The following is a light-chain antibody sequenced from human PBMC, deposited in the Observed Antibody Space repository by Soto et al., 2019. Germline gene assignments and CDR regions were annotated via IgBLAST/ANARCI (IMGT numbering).Light chain of an antibody. V-gene: IGKV1-5*03. CDR2: KAS. CDR3: QQYNTYSGYI. Sequence: DLQMTQSPSTLSASVGDRVTITCRASQSISSWLAWYQHKPGKTPKLLIYKASNLESGVPSRFSRSGSGTEFTLTISSLQPDDFATYYCQQYNTYSGYIFGQGTKLEIK. J-gene: IGKJ2*01. CDR1: QSISSW.